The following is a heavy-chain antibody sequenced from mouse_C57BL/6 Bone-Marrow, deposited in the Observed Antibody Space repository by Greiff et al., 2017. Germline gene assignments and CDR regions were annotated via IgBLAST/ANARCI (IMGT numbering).Heavy chain of an antibody. CDR1: GYTFTSYW. V-gene: IGHV1-59*01. CDR3: AREDTPVVAHFDY. D-gene: IGHD1-1*01. CDR2: IDPSDSYT. J-gene: IGHJ2*01. Sequence: QVQLQQPGAELVRPGTSVQLSCKASGYTFTSYWMHWVKQRPGQGLEWIGVIDPSDSYTNYNQKFKGKATLTVDTSSSTAYMQLSSLTSEDSAVYYCAREDTPVVAHFDYGGQGTTLTVSS.